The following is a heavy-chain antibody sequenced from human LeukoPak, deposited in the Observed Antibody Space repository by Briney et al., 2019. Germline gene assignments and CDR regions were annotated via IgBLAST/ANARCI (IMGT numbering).Heavy chain of an antibody. J-gene: IGHJ6*03. D-gene: IGHD1-26*01. V-gene: IGHV1-58*02. Sequence: ASVKVSCKASGFTFTSSAMQWVRQARGQRLEWIGWIVVGSGNTNYAQKFQERVTITRDMSTSTAYMELSRLRSEDTAVYYCARGYRGSDYYYYYYMDVWGKGTTVTVSS. CDR2: IVVGSGNT. CDR3: ARGYRGSDYYYYYYMDV. CDR1: GFTFTSSA.